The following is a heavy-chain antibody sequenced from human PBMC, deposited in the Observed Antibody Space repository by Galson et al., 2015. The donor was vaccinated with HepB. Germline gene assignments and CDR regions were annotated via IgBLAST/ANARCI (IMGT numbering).Heavy chain of an antibody. J-gene: IGHJ4*02. Sequence: SLRLSCAASGFTFDDYAMHWVRQAPGKGLEWVSGISWNSGSIGYADSVKGRFTISRDNAKNSLYLQMNSLRAEDTGVYYCSTIFDSPSDSPSDSWGQGTLVSVSS. CDR1: GFTFDDYA. D-gene: IGHD3-3*02. CDR2: ISWNSGSI. CDR3: STIFDSPSDSPSDS. V-gene: IGHV3-9*01.